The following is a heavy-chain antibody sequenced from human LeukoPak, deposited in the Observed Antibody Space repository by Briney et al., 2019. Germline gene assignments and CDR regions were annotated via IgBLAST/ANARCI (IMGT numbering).Heavy chain of an antibody. CDR1: GYTFTSYY. D-gene: IGHD3-3*01. V-gene: IGHV1-46*01. J-gene: IGHJ6*02. CDR2: INPSGGST. CDR3: ARSAPWGYDFWSGYPYYYGMDV. Sequence: ASVKVSCKASGYTFTSYYMHWVRQAPGQGLEWMGIINPSGGSTSYAQKFQGRVTMTRDTSKNQFSLKLSSVTAADTAVYYCARSAPWGYDFWSGYPYYYGMDVWGQGTTVTVSS.